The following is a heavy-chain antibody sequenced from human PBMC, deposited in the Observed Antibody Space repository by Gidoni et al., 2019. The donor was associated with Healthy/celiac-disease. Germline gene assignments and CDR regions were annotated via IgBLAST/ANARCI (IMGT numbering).Heavy chain of an antibody. CDR3: ARRGIAAAEDWYFDL. Sequence: QLQLQESGPDLVKPSETLSLTCTVSGGSLSSSSYYWGWIRQPPGKGLEWIGSIYYSGSTYYNPSLKSRVTISVDTSKNQFSLKLSSVTAADTAVYYCARRGIAAAEDWYFDLWGRGTLVTVSS. V-gene: IGHV4-39*01. D-gene: IGHD6-13*01. J-gene: IGHJ2*01. CDR2: IYYSGST. CDR1: GGSLSSSSYY.